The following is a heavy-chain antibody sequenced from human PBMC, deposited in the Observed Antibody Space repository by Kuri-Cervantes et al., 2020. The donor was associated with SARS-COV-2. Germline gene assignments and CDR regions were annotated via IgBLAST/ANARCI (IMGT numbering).Heavy chain of an antibody. J-gene: IGHJ4*02. CDR3: ARASKLGAFDY. D-gene: IGHD7-27*01. CDR1: GGSFSGYY. Sequence: SETLSLTCAVYGGSFSGYYWSWIRQPPGEGLEWIGEINHSGSTNYNPSLKSRVTISVDTSKNQFSLKPSSVTAADTAVYYCARASKLGAFDYWGQGTLVTVSS. V-gene: IGHV4-34*01. CDR2: INHSGST.